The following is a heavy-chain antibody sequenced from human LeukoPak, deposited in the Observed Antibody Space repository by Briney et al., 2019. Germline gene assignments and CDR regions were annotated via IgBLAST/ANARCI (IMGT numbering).Heavy chain of an antibody. CDR2: IYYSGSG. CDR1: GGPINSYY. Sequence: PSETLSLTCTVSGGPINSYYWTWIRQPPGKGLEWIGYIYYSGSGNYNPSLKSRVTMSVDPSKNQFSLNLSSVTAADTAVYYCARGPTSGWYSPDFDYWGQGTLVTVSS. V-gene: IGHV4-59*08. CDR3: ARGPTSGWYSPDFDY. J-gene: IGHJ4*02. D-gene: IGHD6-19*01.